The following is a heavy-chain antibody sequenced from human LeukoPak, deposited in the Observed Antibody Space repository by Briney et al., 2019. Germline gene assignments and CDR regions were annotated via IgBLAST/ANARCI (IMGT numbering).Heavy chain of an antibody. V-gene: IGHV3-74*01. CDR1: GFTFSSYS. CDR2: INSDESST. Sequence: GGSLRLSCAASGFTFSSYSMNWVRQAPGKGLVWVSHINSDESSTSYADSVKGRFTISRDNSKNTLYLQMNSLRAEDTAVYYCASSAGALIDCWGQGTLVIVSS. J-gene: IGHJ4*02. CDR3: ASSAGALIDC. D-gene: IGHD6-19*01.